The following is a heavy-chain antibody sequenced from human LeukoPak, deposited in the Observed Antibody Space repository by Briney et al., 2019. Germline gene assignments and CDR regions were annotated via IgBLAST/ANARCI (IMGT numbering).Heavy chain of an antibody. J-gene: IGHJ4*02. Sequence: GGSLRLSCAASGFSFTGYWMTWVRQAPGKGLEWVARLHPDGSGRNYVGSVEGRFTVFGGNAKSSLFLQMHSLRVEDTAVYYCARGGYSFDYLGQGTLVTVSS. CDR2: LHPDGSGR. CDR3: ARGGYSFDY. CDR1: GFSFTGYW. D-gene: IGHD5-12*01. V-gene: IGHV3-7*01.